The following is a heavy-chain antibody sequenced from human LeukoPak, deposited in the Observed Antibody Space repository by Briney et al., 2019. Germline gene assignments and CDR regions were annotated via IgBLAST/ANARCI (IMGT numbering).Heavy chain of an antibody. Sequence: GASVKVSCKASGYSFIGYYMHWVRQAPGQGLEWMGWINPETGGTNYAQKFQGRVTMTRDTSISTAYMELSRLRSDDTAVYYCARVYYDSSGYPGYWGQGTLVTVSS. CDR3: ARVYYDSSGYPGY. V-gene: IGHV1-2*02. CDR1: GYSFIGYY. CDR2: INPETGGT. D-gene: IGHD3-22*01. J-gene: IGHJ4*02.